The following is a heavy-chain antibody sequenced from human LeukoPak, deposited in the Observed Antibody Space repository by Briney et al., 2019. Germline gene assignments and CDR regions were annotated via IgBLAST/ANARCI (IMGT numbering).Heavy chain of an antibody. V-gene: IGHV3-74*01. CDR2: TNSGGITT. CDR1: GFTFSSYW. D-gene: IGHD5-24*01. CDR3: ARDLGRDAYKA. J-gene: IGHJ5*02. Sequence: GGSLRLSCAASGFTFSSYWMHWVRQPPGKGLVWVSRTNSGGITTTYADSVKGRFTISRDDAKNTLYLQMNSLRAEDTAIYYCARDLGRDAYKAWGQGTLVTVSS.